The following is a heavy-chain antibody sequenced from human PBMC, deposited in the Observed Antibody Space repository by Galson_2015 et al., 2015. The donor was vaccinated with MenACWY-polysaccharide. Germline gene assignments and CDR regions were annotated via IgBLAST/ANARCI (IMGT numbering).Heavy chain of an antibody. J-gene: IGHJ5*02. CDR3: ARAGAKYCRGGNCFCNWFDP. CDR2: TNGDGGAT. CDR1: GFTFSSYW. D-gene: IGHD2-15*01. Sequence: SLRLSCAASGFTFSSYWMHWVRHAPGKGLVWVSRTNGDGGATDYADSVKGRFTISRDNAKNTLYLQMNSLRAEDTAVYYCARAGAKYCRGGNCFCNWFDPWGQGTLVTVSS. V-gene: IGHV3-74*01.